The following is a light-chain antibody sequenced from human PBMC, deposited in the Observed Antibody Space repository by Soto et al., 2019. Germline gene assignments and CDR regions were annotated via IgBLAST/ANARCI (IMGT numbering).Light chain of an antibody. V-gene: IGLV2-23*02. CDR3: CSYAGSSTWV. CDR1: SSDVGSYNL. J-gene: IGLJ3*02. CDR2: EVS. Sequence: QSALTQPASVSGSPGQSITISCTGTSSDVGSYNLVSWYQQHPGKAPKLMIYEVSKRPSGVSNRFSGSKSGNTASLTISGLQAEDEGDYYCCSYAGSSTWVFGGGTKVTVL.